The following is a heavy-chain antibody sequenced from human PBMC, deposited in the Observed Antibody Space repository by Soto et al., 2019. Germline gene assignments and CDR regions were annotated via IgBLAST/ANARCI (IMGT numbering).Heavy chain of an antibody. J-gene: IGHJ4*02. CDR1: GFTFANYG. CDR2: ISDNGGRR. D-gene: IGHD1-1*01. V-gene: IGHV3-23*01. CDR3: AKDYWNPRYFDN. Sequence: GGSLRLSCSASGFTFANYGMSLVLQAPGKGLEWVSAISDNGGRRRYADSVKGRFTISRDNSKNTVYLQMHSLRADDTAVYYCAKDYWNPRYFDNWGQGTLVTVSS.